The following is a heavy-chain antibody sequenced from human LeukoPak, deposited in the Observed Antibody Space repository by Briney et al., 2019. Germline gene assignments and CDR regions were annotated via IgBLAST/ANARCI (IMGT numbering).Heavy chain of an antibody. CDR3: ARAISGSYLEFVDY. CDR2: ISSSSSYI. V-gene: IGHV3-21*01. CDR1: GFTFSSYS. D-gene: IGHD3-10*01. J-gene: IGHJ4*02. Sequence: GGSLRLSCAASGFTFSSYSMNWVRQAPGKGLEWVSSISSSSSYIYYADSVKGLFTISRDNAKNSLYLQMNSLRAEDTAVYYCARAISGSYLEFVDYWGQGTLVTVSS.